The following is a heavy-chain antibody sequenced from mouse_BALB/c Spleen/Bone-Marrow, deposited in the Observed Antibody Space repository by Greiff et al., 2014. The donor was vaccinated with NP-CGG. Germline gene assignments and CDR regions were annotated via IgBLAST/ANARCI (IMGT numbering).Heavy chain of an antibody. V-gene: IGHV14-3*02. J-gene: IGHJ4*01. D-gene: IGHD4-1*01. Sequence: DVKLQESGAELVKPGASVKLSCTASGSNIKDTYMHWVKQRPEQGLEWIGRIDPANGNTKYDPKFQGKATITADTSSNTAYLQLSSLTSEDTAVYYCARWEYYAMDYWGQGTSVTVSS. CDR1: GSNIKDTY. CDR2: IDPANGNT. CDR3: ARWEYYAMDY.